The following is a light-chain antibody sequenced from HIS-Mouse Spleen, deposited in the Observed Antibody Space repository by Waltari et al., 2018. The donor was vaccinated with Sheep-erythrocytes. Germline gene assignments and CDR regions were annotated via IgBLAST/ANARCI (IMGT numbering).Light chain of an antibody. Sequence: DIQMTQSPSSVSASVGDRVTITCRASQGIRNWLAWYQQKPGKAPNLLIYAASSLQSGVPSRFSGSGSGTDFTLTISSLQPEDFATYYCQQANSFPITFGQGTRLEIK. CDR3: QQANSFPIT. CDR2: AAS. V-gene: IGKV1-12*01. J-gene: IGKJ5*01. CDR1: QGIRNW.